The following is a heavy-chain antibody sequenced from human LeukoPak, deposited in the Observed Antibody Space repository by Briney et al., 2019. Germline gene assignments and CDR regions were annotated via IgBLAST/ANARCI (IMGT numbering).Heavy chain of an antibody. CDR1: GGSISSSSYY. Sequence: PSETLSLTCTVSGGSISSSSYYWGWIRQPPGKGLEWIGSIYYSGSTYYNPSPKSRVTISVDTSKNQFSLKLSSVTAADTAVYYCARHKQWLGKTFDYWGQGTLVTVSS. J-gene: IGHJ4*02. V-gene: IGHV4-39*01. CDR2: IYYSGST. CDR3: ARHKQWLGKTFDY. D-gene: IGHD6-19*01.